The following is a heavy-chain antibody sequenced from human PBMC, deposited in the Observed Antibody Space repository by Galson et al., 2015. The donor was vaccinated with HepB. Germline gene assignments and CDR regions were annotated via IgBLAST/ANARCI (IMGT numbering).Heavy chain of an antibody. J-gene: IGHJ4*02. CDR1: SGSISSGDYY. CDR2: IYYSGST. Sequence: TLSLTCTVSSGSISSGDYYWSWIRQPPGKGLEWIGYIYYSGSTYYNPSLKSRVTISVDTSKNQFSLKLSSVTAADTAVYYCAAGLEWKLLGYWGQGTLVTVSS. CDR3: AAGLEWKLLGY. V-gene: IGHV4-30-4*01. D-gene: IGHD3-3*01.